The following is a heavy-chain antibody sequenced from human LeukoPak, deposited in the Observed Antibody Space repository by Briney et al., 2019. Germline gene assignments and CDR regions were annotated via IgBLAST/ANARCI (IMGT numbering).Heavy chain of an antibody. V-gene: IGHV3-9*01. D-gene: IGHD6-13*01. Sequence: GGSLRLSCAASGFTFDDCAMHWVRQAPGKGLEWVSGISWNTGNIGYADSVKGRFTISRDNAKNTLYLQMNSLRAEDTALYYCARDFRPVVGVAGTFDYCGQGTLVTVSS. J-gene: IGHJ4*02. CDR1: GFTFDDCA. CDR2: ISWNTGNI. CDR3: ARDFRPVVGVAGTFDY.